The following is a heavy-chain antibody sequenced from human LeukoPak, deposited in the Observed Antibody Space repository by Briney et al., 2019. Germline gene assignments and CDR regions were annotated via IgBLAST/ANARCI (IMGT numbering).Heavy chain of an antibody. CDR3: AKDCGWLHFCS. V-gene: IGHV3-23*01. CDR2: ISGSGTNT. Sequence: GGSLRLSCAASGFTFSSYAMSWVRQAPGKGLEWVSVISGSGTNTYYADSVKGRFTISRDNSKNTLYLQINTLRAEDTAIYYCAKDCGWLHFCSWGQGTLVTVSS. D-gene: IGHD5-24*01. CDR1: GFTFSSYA. J-gene: IGHJ5*02.